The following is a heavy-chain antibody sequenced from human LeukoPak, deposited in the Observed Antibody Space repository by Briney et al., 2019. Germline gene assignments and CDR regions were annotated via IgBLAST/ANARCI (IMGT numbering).Heavy chain of an antibody. CDR3: ARDVPYCGGDCYSGYFDY. CDR2: IYYSGST. D-gene: IGHD2-21*02. J-gene: IGHJ4*02. Sequence: SETLSLTCTVSGGSISSGGYYWSWIRQHPGKGLEWIGYIYYSGSTYYNPSLKSRVTISVDTSKNQFSLKLSSVTAADTAVYYCARDVPYCGGDCYSGYFDYWGQGTLVTVSS. CDR1: GGSISSGGYY. V-gene: IGHV4-31*03.